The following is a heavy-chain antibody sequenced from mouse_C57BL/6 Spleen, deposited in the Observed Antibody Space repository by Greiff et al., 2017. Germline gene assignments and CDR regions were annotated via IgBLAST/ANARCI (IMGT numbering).Heavy chain of an antibody. CDR3: ARRGILPMDY. J-gene: IGHJ4*01. Sequence: QVQLQQPGAELVRPGSSVKLSCKASGYTFTSYWMDWVKQRPGQGLEWIGNIYPSDSETHYNQKFKDKATLTVDKSSSTAYMQLSSLTSEDSAVXYCARRGILPMDYWGQGTSVTVSS. V-gene: IGHV1-61*01. CDR2: IYPSDSET. CDR1: GYTFTSYW. D-gene: IGHD5-2*01.